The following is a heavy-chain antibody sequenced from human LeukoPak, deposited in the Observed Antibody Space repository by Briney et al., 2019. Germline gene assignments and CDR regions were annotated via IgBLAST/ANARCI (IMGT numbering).Heavy chain of an antibody. D-gene: IGHD3-22*01. CDR1: GGSISTYY. V-gene: IGHV4-4*07. Sequence: TSETLSLTCTVSGGSISTYYGNWIRQPAGKGLEWIGRINTSGTTNYNPSLKSRVTMSLDTSKNQFSLKLTPVTAADTAVYYCARGTSSGYRIDYWGQGTLVTVSS. J-gene: IGHJ4*02. CDR3: ARGTSSGYRIDY. CDR2: INTSGTT.